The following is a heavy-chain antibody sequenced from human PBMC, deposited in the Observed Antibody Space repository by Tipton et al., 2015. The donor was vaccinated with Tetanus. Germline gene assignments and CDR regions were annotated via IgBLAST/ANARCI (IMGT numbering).Heavy chain of an antibody. J-gene: IGHJ4*02. CDR3: AREDTTTIDY. Sequence: TLSLTCTVSGGSVTSNIHYWNWIRQPPGKGLEWIGYVYESGTTNYNPSLKSRVTMSLDTSKNQFSLELNSVTAADTAIYYCAREDTTTIDYWGQGTPVTVSS. CDR2: VYESGTT. CDR1: GGSVTSNIHY. D-gene: IGHD5-18*01. V-gene: IGHV4-61*01.